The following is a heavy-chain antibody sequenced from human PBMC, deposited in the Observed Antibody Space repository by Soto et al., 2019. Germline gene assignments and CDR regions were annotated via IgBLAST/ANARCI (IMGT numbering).Heavy chain of an antibody. J-gene: IGHJ3*02. D-gene: IGHD2-8*01. CDR3: AREVNVVALSDAFDI. CDR2: ISNRGTP. CDR1: GDSISSDNYF. Sequence: QVQLQESGPGLVKPSRTLSLICTVSGDSISSDNYFWSWIRQPPGQGLEWVGYISNRGTPYYNPSLKSRVTISLDTSRNRFSLDMYSVTATDTAVYYCAREVNVVALSDAFDIWGQGTMVTVSS. V-gene: IGHV4-30-4*01.